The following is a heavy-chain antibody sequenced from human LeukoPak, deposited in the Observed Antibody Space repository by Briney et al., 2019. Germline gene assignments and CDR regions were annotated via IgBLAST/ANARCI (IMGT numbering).Heavy chain of an antibody. CDR1: GASLSDYY. Sequence: SETLSLTCSVYGASLSDYYWSWIRQPPGKGLEWIGYINYSGSTNYNPSLKSRVTISVDTSKNQLSLKLSSVTAADTAVYYCARAYGSGEDWFDPWGQGTLVTVSS. CDR2: INYSGST. J-gene: IGHJ5*02. D-gene: IGHD3-10*01. V-gene: IGHV4-59*01. CDR3: ARAYGSGEDWFDP.